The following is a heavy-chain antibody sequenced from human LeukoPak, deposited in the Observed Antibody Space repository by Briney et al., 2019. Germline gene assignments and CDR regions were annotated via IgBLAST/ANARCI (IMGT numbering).Heavy chain of an antibody. CDR2: ISGGGDAT. D-gene: IGHD1-1*01. V-gene: IGHV3-23*01. CDR1: GFTFTTYA. J-gene: IGHJ4*02. CDR3: ARLSGTSGTTSRVLHY. Sequence: PGRSLRLSCAASGFTFTTYAMIWVRRAPGKGLEWVSAISGGGDATYYTDFVKGRFTISRDNSENTVYLQVNSLRAEDTAVYYCARLSGTSGTTSRVLHYWGQGALVTVSS.